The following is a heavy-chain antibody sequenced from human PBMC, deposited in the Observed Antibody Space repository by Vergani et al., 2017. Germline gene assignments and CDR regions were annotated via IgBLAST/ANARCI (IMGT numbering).Heavy chain of an antibody. CDR3: ASLLKGGIAY. J-gene: IGHJ4*02. D-gene: IGHD3-16*01. V-gene: IGHV4-38-2*01. Sequence: QVQLQESGPGLVKPSETLSLTCAVSDYSISRGYYWGCVRQPPGKGLDWIGSVYHSGSTSYNPSLKSRVTISIDTSKNQFSMKLTSVTAAATAVYYCASLLKGGIAYWGQGILVTVFS. CDR2: VYHSGST. CDR1: DYSISRGYY.